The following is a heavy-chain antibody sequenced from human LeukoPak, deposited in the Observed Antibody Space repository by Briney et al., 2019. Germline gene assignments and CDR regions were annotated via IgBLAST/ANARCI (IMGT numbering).Heavy chain of an antibody. CDR3: ARAMLRGLLDAFDI. V-gene: IGHV3-48*03. D-gene: IGHD3-10*01. Sequence: GGSLRLSCAASGFTFSSYEMNWVRQAPGKGLEWVSYISSSGSTIYYADSVKGRFTISRDNAKNSLYLQMNSLRAEDTAVYYCARAMLRGLLDAFDIWGQGTMVTVSS. CDR2: ISSSGSTI. J-gene: IGHJ3*02. CDR1: GFTFSSYE.